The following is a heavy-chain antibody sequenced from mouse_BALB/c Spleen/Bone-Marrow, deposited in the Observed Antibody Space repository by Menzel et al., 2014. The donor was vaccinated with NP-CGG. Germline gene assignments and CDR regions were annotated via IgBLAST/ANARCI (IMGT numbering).Heavy chain of an antibody. J-gene: IGHJ3*01. V-gene: IGHV14-3*02. D-gene: IGHD1-1*01. CDR2: IDPANGNT. CDR1: GFNIKDTY. CDR3: ASYYYGRSSFAC. Sequence: EVKLMESGAELVKPGASVKLSCTASGFNIKDTYIHWVKQRPEQGLEWIGRIDPANGNTKYDPKFQGKATITTDTSSNTAYLQLSSLTSEDTAVYYCASYYYGRSSFACWGQGTLVTVSA.